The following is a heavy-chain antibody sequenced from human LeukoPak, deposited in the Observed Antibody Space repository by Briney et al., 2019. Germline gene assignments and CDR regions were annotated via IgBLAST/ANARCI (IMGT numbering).Heavy chain of an antibody. V-gene: IGHV3-23*01. CDR1: GFAFSSYA. CDR2: ISGSGAGT. J-gene: IGHJ4*02. Sequence: GGSLRLSCAASGFAFSSYAMTWVRQAPGKGLEWVSPISGSGAGTYYADSVKGRFTVSRDQSKKTLNLQMNSLRVEDAAVYYCAKDRRGYCSDGTCLGSFDFWGQGTLVTVSS. D-gene: IGHD2-15*01. CDR3: AKDRRGYCSDGTCLGSFDF.